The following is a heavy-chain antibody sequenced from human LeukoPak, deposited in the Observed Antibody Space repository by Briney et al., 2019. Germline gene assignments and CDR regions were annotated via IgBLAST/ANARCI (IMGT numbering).Heavy chain of an antibody. D-gene: IGHD6-13*01. CDR2: IYTSGST. V-gene: IGHV4-61*02. CDR1: GGSISSGSYY. CDR3: ARVLRLGSSWYGFDY. J-gene: IGHJ4*02. Sequence: SKTLSLTCTVSGGSISSGSYYWSWIRQPAGKGLEWIGRIYTSGSTNYNPSLKSRVTISVDTSKNQFSLKLSSVTAADTAVYYCARVLRLGSSWYGFDYWGQGTLVTVSS.